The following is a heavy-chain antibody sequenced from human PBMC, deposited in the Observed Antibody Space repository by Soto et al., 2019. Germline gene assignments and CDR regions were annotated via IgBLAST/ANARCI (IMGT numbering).Heavy chain of an antibody. CDR3: TRFKLRGIVATISSDAFDI. Sequence: SLRLSCTASGFTFGDYAMSWFRQAPGKGLEWVGFIRSKAYGGTTEYAASVKGRFTISRDDSKSIAYLQMNSLKTEDTAVYYCTRFKLRGIVATISSDAFDIWGQGTMVTVSS. D-gene: IGHD5-12*01. CDR1: GFTFGDYA. CDR2: IRSKAYGGTT. J-gene: IGHJ3*02. V-gene: IGHV3-49*03.